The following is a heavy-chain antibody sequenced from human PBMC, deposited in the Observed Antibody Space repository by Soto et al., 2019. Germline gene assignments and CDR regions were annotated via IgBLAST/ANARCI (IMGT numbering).Heavy chain of an antibody. CDR3: AREGNLGRWIQPLDS. V-gene: IGHV4-59*11. J-gene: IGHJ4*02. D-gene: IGHD2-2*03. Sequence: SETLSLTCTVSGDSISSHSWSWIRQPPGKGLEWIGNIHYNGNTKYSPSLKSRVTMSVDTSKNHFSLKLISVTTADTAVYFCAREGNLGRWIQPLDSWGQGTLVTVSS. CDR1: GDSISSHS. CDR2: IHYNGNT.